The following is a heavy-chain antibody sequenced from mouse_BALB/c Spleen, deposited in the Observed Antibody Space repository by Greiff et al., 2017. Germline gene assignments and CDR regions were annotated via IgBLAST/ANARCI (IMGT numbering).Heavy chain of an antibody. Sequence: VQLQQSGAELVKPGASVKLSCKASGYTFTSYYMYWVKQRPGQGLEWIGEINPSSGGTNFNEKFKSKATLTVDKSSSTAYMQLSSLTSEDSAVYYCTRGDGSSFGYWGQGTTVTVSA. J-gene: IGHJ2*01. CDR2: INPSSGGT. CDR3: TRGDGSSFGY. CDR1: GYTFTSYY. D-gene: IGHD1-1*01. V-gene: IGHV1S81*02.